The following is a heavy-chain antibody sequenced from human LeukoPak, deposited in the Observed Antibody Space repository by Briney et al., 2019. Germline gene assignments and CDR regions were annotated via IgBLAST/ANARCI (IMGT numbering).Heavy chain of an antibody. CDR3: ARLNTSGSYPLIDY. V-gene: IGHV4-59*08. J-gene: IGHJ4*02. CDR2: IYYSGST. Sequence: SETLSLTCTVSGGSISSYYWSWIRQPPGKGLEWSGYIYYSGSTNHNPSLKSRVTISVDTSKNQFSLKLSSVTAADTAVYYCARLNTSGSYPLIDYWGQGTLVTVSS. D-gene: IGHD1-26*01. CDR1: GGSISSYY.